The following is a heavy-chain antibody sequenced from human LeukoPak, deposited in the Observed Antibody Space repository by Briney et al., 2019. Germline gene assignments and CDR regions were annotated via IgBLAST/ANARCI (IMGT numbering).Heavy chain of an antibody. CDR1: GFMFSSNW. Sequence: GGSLRLSCAASGFMFSSNWMSWVRLAPGKGLEWVANIKEDGTETYYVDSVKGRFTISRDNSRNTLYLQMNSLRPEDAAVFYCARGPGIPAAVDHWGQGTLVTVSS. J-gene: IGHJ4*02. D-gene: IGHD6-13*01. V-gene: IGHV3-7*01. CDR2: IKEDGTET. CDR3: ARGPGIPAAVDH.